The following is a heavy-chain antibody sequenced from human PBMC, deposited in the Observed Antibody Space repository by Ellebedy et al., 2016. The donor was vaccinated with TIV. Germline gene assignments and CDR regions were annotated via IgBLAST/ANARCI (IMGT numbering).Heavy chain of an antibody. D-gene: IGHD3-10*01. CDR3: ARDRRGSYDF. CDR1: GASISSSY. J-gene: IGHJ4*02. CDR2: ISNTGRT. Sequence: MPSETLSLTCTVSGASISSSYWSWIRQTPGKDLEWIGYISNTGRTNYNPSLQSRVTISVDTSRNQFSLTLRYLTAADTAVYYCARDRRGSYDFWGQGTLLAVSS. V-gene: IGHV4-59*01.